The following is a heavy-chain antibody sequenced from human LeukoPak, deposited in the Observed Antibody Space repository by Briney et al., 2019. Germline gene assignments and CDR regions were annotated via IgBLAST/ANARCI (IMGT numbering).Heavy chain of an antibody. CDR2: IYYSGST. V-gene: IGHV4-59*01. CDR1: GFTFDDYA. D-gene: IGHD3-22*01. J-gene: IGHJ5*02. Sequence: LRLSCAASGFTFDDYAMHWVRQAPGKGLEWIGYIYYSGSTNYNPSLKSRVTISVDTSKNQFSLKLSSVTAADTAVYYCARAGYYYDSSGYYSWFDPWGQGTLVTVSS. CDR3: ARAGYYYDSSGYYSWFDP.